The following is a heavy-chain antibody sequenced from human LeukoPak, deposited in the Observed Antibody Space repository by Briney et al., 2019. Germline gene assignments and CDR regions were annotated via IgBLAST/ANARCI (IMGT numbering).Heavy chain of an antibody. V-gene: IGHV3-23*01. CDR1: GFTFSSYA. Sequence: PGGSLRLSCAASGFTFSSYAMSWVRQAPGKGLEWVSAISGRDDSTYYADSVKGRFTFSRDNSKNTLYLQMNSLRAEDTAVYYCARGAVAVAGSPGLFDYWGQGTLVTVSS. J-gene: IGHJ4*02. CDR2: ISGRDDST. D-gene: IGHD6-19*01. CDR3: ARGAVAVAGSPGLFDY.